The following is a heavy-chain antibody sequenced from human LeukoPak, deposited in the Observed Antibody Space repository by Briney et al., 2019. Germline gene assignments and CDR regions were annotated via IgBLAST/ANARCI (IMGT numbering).Heavy chain of an antibody. CDR2: IIPIFGIA. D-gene: IGHD1-26*01. V-gene: IGHV1-69*04. CDR1: GGTFSSYA. Sequence: ASVKVSCKASGGTFSSYAISWVRQAPGQGLEWMGRIIPIFGIANYAQKFQGTVTITADKSTSTAYVELSSLRSEDTAVYYCARDTYSGSYYRRSKNWFDPWGQGTLVTVSS. J-gene: IGHJ5*02. CDR3: ARDTYSGSYYRRSKNWFDP.